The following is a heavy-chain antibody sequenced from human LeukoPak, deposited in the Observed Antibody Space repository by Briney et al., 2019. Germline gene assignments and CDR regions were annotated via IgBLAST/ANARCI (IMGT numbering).Heavy chain of an antibody. CDR1: LFTFSGSV. Sequence: GWSLKHSRAASLFTFSGSVMHSVRQAAGKGREWVGRIRGKANTYATTYAASVKDRFTISRHDSKNTAYLQMNSLKTEDRALYYCAQYFDYGGDCVYYGMDAWGQGTTVTVSS. V-gene: IGHV3-73*01. D-gene: IGHD4-23*01. CDR3: AQYFDYGGDCVYYGMDA. CDR2: IRGKANTYAT. J-gene: IGHJ6*02.